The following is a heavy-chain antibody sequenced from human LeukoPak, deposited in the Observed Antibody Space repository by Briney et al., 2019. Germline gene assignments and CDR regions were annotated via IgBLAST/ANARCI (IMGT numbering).Heavy chain of an antibody. J-gene: IGHJ6*02. D-gene: IGHD2-2*01. CDR1: DGSISNRVYY. CDR2: ISYTGST. V-gene: IGHV4-39*01. Sequence: PSETLSLTCTVSDGSISNRVYYWGWIRQPPGKGLEWIGSISYTGSTYYNPSLKRRVTISVDTSKNQFSLKLNSVTAADTAVYYCARHPSSSRKPASAMDVWGQGTTVTVSS. CDR3: ARHPSSSRKPASAMDV.